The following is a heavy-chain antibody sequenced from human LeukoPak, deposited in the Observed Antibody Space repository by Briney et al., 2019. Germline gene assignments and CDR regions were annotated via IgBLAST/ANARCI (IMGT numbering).Heavy chain of an antibody. CDR2: IYYSGST. CDR3: ARTDDYGDYVLGY. V-gene: IGHV4-39*07. CDR1: GRSISSSSYY. Sequence: PSETLSLTCTVSGRSISSSSYYWGWIRQPPGKGLEWIGSIYYSGSTYYNPSLKSRVTISVDTSKNQFSLKLSSVTAADTAVYYCARTDDYGDYVLGYWGQGTLVTVSS. D-gene: IGHD4-17*01. J-gene: IGHJ4*02.